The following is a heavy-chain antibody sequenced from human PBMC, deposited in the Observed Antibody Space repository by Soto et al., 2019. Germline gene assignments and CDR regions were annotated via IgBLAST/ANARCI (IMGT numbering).Heavy chain of an antibody. V-gene: IGHV1-18*04. CDR1: GYTFTSYG. CDR3: ARTGTARRIVVVTARHYFDY. J-gene: IGHJ4*02. D-gene: IGHD2-21*02. Sequence: ASVKVSCKASGYTFTSYGISWVRQAPGQGLEWMGWISAYNDNINYAQNFQGRVTMTTDTSTSTAYMELRSLRSDDTAVYYCARTGTARRIVVVTARHYFDYWGQGTLVTVSS. CDR2: ISAYNDNI.